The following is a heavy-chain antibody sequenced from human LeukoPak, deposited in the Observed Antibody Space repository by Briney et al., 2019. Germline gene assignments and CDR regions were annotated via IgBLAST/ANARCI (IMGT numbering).Heavy chain of an antibody. Sequence: ASVKVSCTASGYTLTDYYMHWVRQAPGQGLEWMGRINPNSGGANYAQKFQGRVTMTRDTSISTVYMELSRLRSDDTAVYYCARVGYYESSGYYEYWGQGTLVTVSS. V-gene: IGHV1-2*06. CDR2: INPNSGGA. D-gene: IGHD3-22*01. J-gene: IGHJ4*02. CDR3: ARVGYYESSGYYEY. CDR1: GYTLTDYY.